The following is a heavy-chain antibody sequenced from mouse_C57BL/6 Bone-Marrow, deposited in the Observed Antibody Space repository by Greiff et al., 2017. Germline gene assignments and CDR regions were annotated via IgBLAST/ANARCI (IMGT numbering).Heavy chain of an antibody. Sequence: EVMLVESGAELVRPGASVKLSCTASGFNIKDDYMHWVKQRPEQGLEWIGWIDPENGDTEYASKFQGKATITADTSSNTAYLQLSSLTSEATAVYYCSMDYYFDYWGQGTTLTVSS. V-gene: IGHV14-4*01. CDR2: IDPENGDT. CDR3: SMDYYFDY. CDR1: GFNIKDDY. J-gene: IGHJ2*01.